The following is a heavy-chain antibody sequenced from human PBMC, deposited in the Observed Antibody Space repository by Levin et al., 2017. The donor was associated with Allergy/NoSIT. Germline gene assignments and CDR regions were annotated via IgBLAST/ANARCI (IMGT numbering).Heavy chain of an antibody. Sequence: GESLKISCAASGFTFSSFWMSWVRQAPGKGLEWVANINQGGSEKYYVDSVKGRFTISRDNAKNSVYLQIDPLAAEDTAVYYCARDPSCGSDCYTLDQWGQGTLVTVSS. V-gene: IGHV3-7*01. D-gene: IGHD2-21*01. CDR2: INQGGSEK. CDR1: GFTFSSFW. CDR3: ARDPSCGSDCYTLDQ. J-gene: IGHJ4*02.